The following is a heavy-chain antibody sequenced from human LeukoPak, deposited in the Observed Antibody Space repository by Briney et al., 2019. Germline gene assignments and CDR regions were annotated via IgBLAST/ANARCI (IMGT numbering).Heavy chain of an antibody. J-gene: IGHJ5*02. Sequence: SVKVSCKASGGTFSSYAISWVRQAPGQGLEWMGRIIPILGIANYAQKFQGRATITADKSTSTAYMELSSLRSEDTAVYYCAYSGYDYDWFDPWGQGTLVTVSS. CDR2: IIPILGIA. CDR1: GGTFSSYA. CDR3: AYSGYDYDWFDP. D-gene: IGHD5-12*01. V-gene: IGHV1-69*04.